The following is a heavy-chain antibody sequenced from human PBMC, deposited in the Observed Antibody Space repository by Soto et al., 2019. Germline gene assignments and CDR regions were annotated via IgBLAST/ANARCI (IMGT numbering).Heavy chain of an antibody. CDR1: TYSISSGFF. V-gene: IGHV4-38-2*02. CDR2: IYHTGDT. J-gene: IGHJ5*02. Sequence: PSETLSLTCVVSTYSISSGFFWAWIRQPPGKGLEWVGSIYHTGDTHYNPSLRSQVTMSVDTSKNQFSLKMTYLTASDTAVYFCARDTNSLDPWGQGILVTVSS. CDR3: ARDTNSLDP. D-gene: IGHD2-8*01.